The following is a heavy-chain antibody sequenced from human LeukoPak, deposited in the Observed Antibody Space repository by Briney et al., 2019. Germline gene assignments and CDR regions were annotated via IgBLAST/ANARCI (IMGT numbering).Heavy chain of an antibody. V-gene: IGHV4-61*01. CDR1: GDSVSSGSFY. CDR2: IYNSGST. J-gene: IGHJ5*02. D-gene: IGHD3-22*01. Sequence: SETLSLTCTVSGDSVSSGSFYWNWIRQPPGKGPEWIGCIYNSGSTNFNPSLKSRITISVDTSKNQFSLKLSSVTAADTAVYYCARLSGRYDSSGYYSGFDPWGQGTLVTVSS. CDR3: ARLSGRYDSSGYYSGFDP.